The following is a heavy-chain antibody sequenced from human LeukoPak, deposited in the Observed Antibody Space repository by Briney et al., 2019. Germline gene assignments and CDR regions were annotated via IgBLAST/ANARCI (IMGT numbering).Heavy chain of an antibody. CDR2: IYTSGST. CDR3: ARTIAVAGLSYFDY. V-gene: IGHV4-4*09. Sequence: SETLSLTCTVSGGSISSYYWSWIRQRPGKGLEWIGYIYTSGSTNYNPSLKSRVTISVDTSKNQFSLKLSSVTAADAAVYYCARTIAVAGLSYFDYRGQGTLVTVSS. J-gene: IGHJ4*02. CDR1: GGSISSYY. D-gene: IGHD6-19*01.